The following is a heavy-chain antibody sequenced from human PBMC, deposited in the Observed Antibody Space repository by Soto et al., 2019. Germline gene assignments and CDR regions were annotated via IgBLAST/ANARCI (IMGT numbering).Heavy chain of an antibody. CDR1: GGSISSYY. CDR2: IYYSGST. V-gene: IGHV4-59*01. D-gene: IGHD4-17*01. CDR3: ARYNDYGDAFDI. Sequence: PSETLSLTCTVSGGSISSYYWSWIRQPPGKGLEWIGYIYYSGSTNYNPSLKSRVTISVDTSKNQFSLKLSSVTAADTAVYYCARYNDYGDAFDIWGQGTMVTVPS. J-gene: IGHJ3*02.